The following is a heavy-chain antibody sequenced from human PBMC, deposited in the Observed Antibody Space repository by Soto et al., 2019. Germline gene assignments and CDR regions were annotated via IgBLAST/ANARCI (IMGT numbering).Heavy chain of an antibody. D-gene: IGHD5-12*01. J-gene: IGHJ4*02. V-gene: IGHV4-59*01. CDR1: GGSISSYY. CDR2: IYYSGST. Sequence: SLTCTVSGGSISSYYWSWIRQPPGKGLEWIGYIYYSGSTNYNPSLKSRVTISVDTSKNQFSLKLSSVTAADTAVYYCARARDGYNYYFDYWGQGTLVTVSS. CDR3: ARARDGYNYYFDY.